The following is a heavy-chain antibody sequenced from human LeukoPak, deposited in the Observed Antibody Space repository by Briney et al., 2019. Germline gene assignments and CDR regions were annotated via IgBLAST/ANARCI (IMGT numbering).Heavy chain of an antibody. CDR2: IKEDGREK. CDR1: GLTVSSYS. CDR3: ARGGRPDY. D-gene: IGHD3-10*01. V-gene: IGHV3-7*01. Sequence: GGSLRLSCVASGLTVSSYSMNWVRQAPGKGLECVANIKEDGREKYYVDSVKGRFTISRDNAKNSLYLQMSSLRAEDTAVYYCARGGRPDYWGQGTLVTVSS. J-gene: IGHJ4*02.